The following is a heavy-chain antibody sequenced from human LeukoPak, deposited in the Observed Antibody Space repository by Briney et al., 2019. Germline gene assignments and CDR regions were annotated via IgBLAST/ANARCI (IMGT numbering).Heavy chain of an antibody. Sequence: PSETLSLTCAVSGGSFSGYYWRWIRQPPGKGLEWIGEINHSGSTNYNPSLKSRVTISVDTSKNQFSLKLSSVTAADTAVYYCARDGSYSEHSNWFDPWGQGTLVTVSS. CDR1: GGSFSGYY. CDR3: ARDGSYSEHSNWFDP. J-gene: IGHJ5*02. CDR2: INHSGST. V-gene: IGHV4-34*01. D-gene: IGHD1-26*01.